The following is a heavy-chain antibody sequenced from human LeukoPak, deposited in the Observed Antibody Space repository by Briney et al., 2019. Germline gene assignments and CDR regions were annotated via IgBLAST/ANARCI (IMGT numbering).Heavy chain of an antibody. J-gene: IGHJ4*02. V-gene: IGHV3-30*02. Sequence: GGSLRLSCAASGFTFSRTDMHWVRQAPGKGLEWVSYIRSDRSNEKYAASMKGRFTISRDNSKNTLYFQMISLRADDTAVYYCAKDRVLSDIWGEGTRVTVSS. CDR1: GFTFSRTD. CDR2: IRSDRSNE. D-gene: IGHD2/OR15-2a*01. CDR3: AKDRVLSDI.